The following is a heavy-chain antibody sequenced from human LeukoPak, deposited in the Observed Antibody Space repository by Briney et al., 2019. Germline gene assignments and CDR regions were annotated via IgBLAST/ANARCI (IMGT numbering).Heavy chain of an antibody. D-gene: IGHD2-2*01. CDR3: AREALGYCSSTSCHPGWFDP. J-gene: IGHJ5*02. V-gene: IGHV4-38-2*02. Sequence: SETLSLTCTVSGYSISSGYYWGWIRQPPGKGLEWIGSIYHSGSTYYNPSLKSRVTISVDTSKTQFSLKLSSVTAPDTAVYYCAREALGYCSSTSCHPGWFDPWGQGTLVTVSS. CDR1: GYSISSGYY. CDR2: IYHSGST.